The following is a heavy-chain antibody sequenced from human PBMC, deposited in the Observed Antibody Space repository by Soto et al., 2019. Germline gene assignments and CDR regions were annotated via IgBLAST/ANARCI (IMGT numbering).Heavy chain of an antibody. J-gene: IGHJ6*02. CDR3: ARGGITMVRGNYYGMDV. CDR1: GFTFSSYA. V-gene: IGHV3-30-3*01. D-gene: IGHD3-10*01. CDR2: ISYDGSNK. Sequence: QVQLVESGGGGVQPGRSLRLSCAASGFTFSSYAMHWVRQAPGKGLEWVAVISYDGSNKYYADSVKGRFTISRDNSKNTLYLQMNSLRAEDTAVYYCARGGITMVRGNYYGMDVWGQGPTVTVSS.